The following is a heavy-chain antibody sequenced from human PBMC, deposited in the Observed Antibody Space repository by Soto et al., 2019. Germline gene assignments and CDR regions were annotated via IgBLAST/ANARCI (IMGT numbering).Heavy chain of an antibody. CDR3: ASQQLVDYPFDY. D-gene: IGHD6-13*01. CDR2: INPSGGST. CDR1: GYTFTSYY. J-gene: IGHJ4*02. Sequence: GASVKVSCKASGYTFTSYYMHWVRQAPGQGLEWMGIINPSGGSTSYAQKFQGRVTMTRDTSTSTVYVELSSLRSEDTAVYYCASQQLVDYPFDYWGQGTLVTVSS. V-gene: IGHV1-46*01.